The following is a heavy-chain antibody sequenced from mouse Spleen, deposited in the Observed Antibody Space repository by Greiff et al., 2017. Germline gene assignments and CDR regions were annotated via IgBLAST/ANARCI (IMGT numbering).Heavy chain of an antibody. CDR3: ARGLGFDY. V-gene: IGHV5-16*01. J-gene: IGHJ2*01. Sequence: EVQRVESEGGLVQPGSSMKLSCTASGFTFSDYYMAWVRQVPEKGLEWVANINYDGSSTYYLDSLKSRFIISRDNAKNILYLQMSSLKSEDTATYYCARGLGFDYWGQGTTLTVSS. D-gene: IGHD4-1*01. CDR1: GFTFSDYY. CDR2: INYDGSST.